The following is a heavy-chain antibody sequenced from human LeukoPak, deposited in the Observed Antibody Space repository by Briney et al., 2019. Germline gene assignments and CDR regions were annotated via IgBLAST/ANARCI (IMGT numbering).Heavy chain of an antibody. V-gene: IGHV4-30-2*01. D-gene: IGHD3-10*01. CDR2: IYHSGST. CDR3: ARGVRGAIDY. CDR1: GGSISSGGYS. Sequence: SETLSLTCAVSGGSISSGGYSWSWIRQPPGTGLEWIGYIYHSGSTYYNPSLKSRVTISADRSKNQFSLKLSSVTAADTAVYYCARGVRGAIDYWGQGTLVTVSS. J-gene: IGHJ4*02.